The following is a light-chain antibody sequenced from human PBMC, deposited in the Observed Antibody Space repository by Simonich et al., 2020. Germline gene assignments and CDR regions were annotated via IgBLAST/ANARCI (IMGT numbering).Light chain of an antibody. CDR2: WAS. J-gene: IGKJ2*01. Sequence: DIVMTQSPDSLAVSLGERATINCKSSQSVLYSSNNKNYLAWYQQKPGQPPKLLIYWASTRESGVPERFSGSGSGTDFTLTIISLQAEDVAVYYCQQYYSTPYTFGQGTKLEIK. CDR3: QQYYSTPYT. V-gene: IGKV4-1*01. CDR1: QSVLYSSNNKNY.